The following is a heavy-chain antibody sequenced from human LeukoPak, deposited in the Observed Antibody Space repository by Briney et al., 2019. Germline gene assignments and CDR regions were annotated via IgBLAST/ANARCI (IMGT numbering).Heavy chain of an antibody. CDR2: INPNSRGT. V-gene: IGHV1-2*02. CDR1: GGTFSSYA. D-gene: IGHD5-18*01. J-gene: IGHJ4*02. Sequence: ASVKVSCKASGGTFSSYAISWVRQAPGQGLEWMGWINPNSRGTNYAQKFQGRVTMTRDTSISTAYMELSRLRSDDTAVYYCAAVDTAMDASYFDYWGQGTLVTVSS. CDR3: AAVDTAMDASYFDY.